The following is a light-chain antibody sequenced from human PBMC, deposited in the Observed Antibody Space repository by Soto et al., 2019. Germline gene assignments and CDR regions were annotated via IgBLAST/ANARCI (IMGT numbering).Light chain of an antibody. CDR2: KAS. CDR3: QHYNSYSEA. J-gene: IGKJ1*01. Sequence: IHRIQTQYTLSGSVGDRVTITCRASQTISSWLAWYPQKPGKAPKLLIYKASTLKSGVPSRFSGSGSGTEFTLTISSLQPDDFATYYCQHYNSYSEAFGQGSNVDVK. CDR1: QTISSW. V-gene: IGKV1-5*03.